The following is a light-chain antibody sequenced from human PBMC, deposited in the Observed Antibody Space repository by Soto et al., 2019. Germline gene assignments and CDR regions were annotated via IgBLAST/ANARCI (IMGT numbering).Light chain of an antibody. V-gene: IGKV1-5*03. CDR1: QSINTW. CDR2: KAS. J-gene: IGKJ2*01. Sequence: DLQMTQSPSTLSASVGDRVTITCRASQSINTWLAWYQQKPGKAPKLLIYKASSLGSGVPSRFIGSESGTEFTLTISSLQPDDFAIYYCQQYNSHSSYTFGQGTKLEIK. CDR3: QQYNSHSSYT.